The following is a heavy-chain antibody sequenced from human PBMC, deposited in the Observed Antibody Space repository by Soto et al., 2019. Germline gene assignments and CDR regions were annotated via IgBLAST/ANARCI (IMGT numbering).Heavy chain of an antibody. V-gene: IGHV1-69*13. CDR2: IIPIFGTA. CDR1: GGTFSSYA. CDR3: ASDPPYYYDISGYPYX. Sequence: SVKVSCKASGGTFSSYAISWVRQAPGQGLEWMGVIIPIFGTAKYEQKFQGRVTITAEESTSTAYMELSSLRSEDTAVYHCASDPPYYYDISGYPYXWGQGTMVTGS. J-gene: IGHJ3*02. D-gene: IGHD3-22*01.